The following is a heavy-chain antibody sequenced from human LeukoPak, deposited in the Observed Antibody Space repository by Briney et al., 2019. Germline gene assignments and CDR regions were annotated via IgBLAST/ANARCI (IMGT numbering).Heavy chain of an antibody. CDR1: GGTFSSYA. V-gene: IGHV1-69*05. Sequence: SVKVSCKASGGTFSSYAISWVRQAPGQGLEWMGGIIPIFGTANYAQKFQGRVTITTDESTSTAYMELSSLRSEDTAVYYCARYPNYHDTSGSIGCNYWGQGTLVTVSS. J-gene: IGHJ4*02. D-gene: IGHD3-22*01. CDR2: IIPIFGTA. CDR3: ARYPNYHDTSGSIGCNY.